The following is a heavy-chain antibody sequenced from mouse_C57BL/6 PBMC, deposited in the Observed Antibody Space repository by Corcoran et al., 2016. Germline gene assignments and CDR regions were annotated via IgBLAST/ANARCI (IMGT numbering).Heavy chain of an antibody. D-gene: IGHD2-2*01. J-gene: IGHJ4*01. CDR3: ARGRLPYFSYAMDY. CDR2: INPNNGGT. V-gene: IGHV1-18*01. CDR1: GYTFTDYN. Sequence: EVQLQQSGPELVKPGASVKIPCKASGYTFTDYNMDWVKQSHGKSLEWIGDINPNNGGTIYNQKFKGKATLTVDKSSSTAYMELRSLTSEDTAVYYGARGRLPYFSYAMDYWCQRNSVTVSS.